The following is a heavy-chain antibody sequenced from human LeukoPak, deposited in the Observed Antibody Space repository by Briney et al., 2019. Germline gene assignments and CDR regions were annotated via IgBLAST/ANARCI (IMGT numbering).Heavy chain of an antibody. CDR1: GFTFSSYG. Sequence: PGGSPRLSCAASGFTFSSYGMHWVRQAPGKGLEWVAVISYDGSNKYYADSVKGRFTISRDNSKNTLYLQMNSLRAEDTAVYYCAKVVAVGASDYWGQGTLVTVSS. CDR3: AKVVAVGASDY. J-gene: IGHJ4*02. V-gene: IGHV3-30*18. D-gene: IGHD1-26*01. CDR2: ISYDGSNK.